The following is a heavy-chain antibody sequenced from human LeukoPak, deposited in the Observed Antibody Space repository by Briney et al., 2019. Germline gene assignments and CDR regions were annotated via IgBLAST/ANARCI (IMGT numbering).Heavy chain of an antibody. J-gene: IGHJ3*02. CDR1: GFTFSDYY. CDR2: ISSSGSTI. D-gene: IGHD4-17*01. CDR3: ARDSRGDYASKIPDI. Sequence: KAGGSLRLSCAASGFTFSDYYMSWIRQAPGKGLEWVSYISSSGSTIYYADSVKGRFTISRDNAKNSLYLQMNSLRAEDTAVYYCARDSRGDYASKIPDIWGQGTMVTVSS. V-gene: IGHV3-11*04.